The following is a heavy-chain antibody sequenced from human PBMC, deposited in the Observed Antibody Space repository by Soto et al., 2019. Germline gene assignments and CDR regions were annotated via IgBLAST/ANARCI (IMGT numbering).Heavy chain of an antibody. V-gene: IGHV1-69*01. CDR3: ARSSPYIVVRKPTGNQDYYGMDV. D-gene: IGHD2-2*01. Sequence: QVQLVQSGAEVKKPGSSVKVFCKASGGTFSNYTIRWVRQAPGQGLEWMGGIIPVFGTTDYEQKFQGRVTLTADGSTSTAYMKLSSLRSADTAVYYCARSSPYIVVRKPTGNQDYYGMDVWGQGTTVTVSS. CDR2: IIPVFGTT. CDR1: GGTFSNYT. J-gene: IGHJ6*02.